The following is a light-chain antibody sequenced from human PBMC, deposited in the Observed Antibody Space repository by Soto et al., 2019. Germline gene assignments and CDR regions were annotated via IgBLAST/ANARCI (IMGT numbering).Light chain of an antibody. J-gene: IGLJ1*01. CDR3: QVWDSSSDHRKA. V-gene: IGLV3-21*02. Sequence: SYELTQPPSVSVAPGQTARITCGGNNIGSKSVHWYQQKPGQAPVLVIYDDGDRPSGIPERFSGSNSGNTATLTISRVEAGDEADYFCQVWDSSSDHRKAFGNGTKVTVL. CDR1: NIGSKS. CDR2: DDG.